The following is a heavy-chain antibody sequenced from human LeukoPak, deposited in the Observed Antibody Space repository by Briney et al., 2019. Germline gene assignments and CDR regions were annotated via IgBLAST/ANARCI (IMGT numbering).Heavy chain of an antibody. CDR3: ARWSTAGFDY. CDR1: GGTFSSYA. J-gene: IGHJ4*02. V-gene: IGHV1-8*02. Sequence: ASVTVSCKASGGTFSSYAVSWVRQAPGQGLEWMGWMNPNSGNTGYAQKFQGRVTMTRNTSISTAYMELSSLRSEDTAVYYCARWSTAGFDYWGQGTLVTVSS. CDR2: MNPNSGNT. D-gene: IGHD5/OR15-5a*01.